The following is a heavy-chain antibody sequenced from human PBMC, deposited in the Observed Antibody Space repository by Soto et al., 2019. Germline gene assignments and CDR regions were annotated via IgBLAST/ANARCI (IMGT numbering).Heavy chain of an antibody. V-gene: IGHV6-1*01. D-gene: IGHD6-13*01. CDR1: GDSVSSNSAA. J-gene: IGHJ3*02. CDR3: ARDRAAAGISGDAFDI. CDR2: TYYRSKWYN. Sequence: QSQTLSLTCAISGDSVSSNSAAWNWIRQSPSRGLEWLGRTYYRSKWYNDYAVSVKSRITINPDTSKNQFSLQLNSVTPEDTAVYYCARDRAAAGISGDAFDIWGQGTMVTVSS.